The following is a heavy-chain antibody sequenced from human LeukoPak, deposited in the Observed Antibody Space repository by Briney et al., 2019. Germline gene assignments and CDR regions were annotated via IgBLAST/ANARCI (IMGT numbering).Heavy chain of an antibody. CDR2: IKTKTHGGTT. CDR3: SSNHWFDP. CDR1: GFSFSNAW. V-gene: IGHV3-15*07. D-gene: IGHD1-14*01. Sequence: GVSLRLSCAASGFSFSNAWMNWVRQAPGKGLEWVGRIKTKTHGGTTDYGAPVEGRFGISRDDSKNTLYLQMNSLKTEDTAVYYCSSNHWFDPWGQGTLVIVSS. J-gene: IGHJ5*02.